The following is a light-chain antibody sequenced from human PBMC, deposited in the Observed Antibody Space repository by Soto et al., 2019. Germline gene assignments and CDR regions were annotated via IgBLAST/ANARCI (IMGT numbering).Light chain of an antibody. CDR3: LQFYNFSWT. CDR2: AAS. J-gene: IGKJ1*01. Sequence: AIQMTQSPSSLSASVGDRVTSSCRASQVIGNDLAWYQQKPGKAPRLLIFAASNLQSGLPSRFSGSGSGTDFTLTISRLQPEDFATYYCLQFYNFSWTFGQGTKVDIK. CDR1: QVIGND. V-gene: IGKV1-6*01.